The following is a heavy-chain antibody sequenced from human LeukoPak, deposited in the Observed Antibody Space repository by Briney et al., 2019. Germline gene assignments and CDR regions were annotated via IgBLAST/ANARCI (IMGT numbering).Heavy chain of an antibody. Sequence: PSETLSLTCAVYGGSFSGYYWSWIRQPPGKGLEWIGEINHSGSTNYNPSLKSRVTISVDTSKNQFSLKLSSVTAADTAVYYCAREKYSSSPYYYYGMDVWGQGTTVTVSS. CDR3: AREKYSSSPYYYYGMDV. J-gene: IGHJ6*02. CDR1: GGSFSGYY. CDR2: INHSGST. D-gene: IGHD6-13*01. V-gene: IGHV4-34*01.